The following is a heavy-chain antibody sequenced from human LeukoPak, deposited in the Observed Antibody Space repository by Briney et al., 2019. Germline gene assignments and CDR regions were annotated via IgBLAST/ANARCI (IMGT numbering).Heavy chain of an antibody. D-gene: IGHD2-15*01. Sequence: SETLSLTCTVSGDSISSYYWSWIRQPPGKGLEWIGYIYYSGSTNYNPSLKSRVTISIDTSKKQFSLRLSSVTAADTAVYYCARHRGCSGGTCYPGALDYWGQGTLVTVSS. CDR2: IYYSGST. CDR1: GDSISSYY. V-gene: IGHV4-59*01. J-gene: IGHJ4*02. CDR3: ARHRGCSGGTCYPGALDY.